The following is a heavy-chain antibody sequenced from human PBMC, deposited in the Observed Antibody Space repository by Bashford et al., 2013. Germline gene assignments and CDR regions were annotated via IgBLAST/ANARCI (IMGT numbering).Heavy chain of an antibody. V-gene: IGHV3-23*01. D-gene: IGHD3-16*02. Sequence: GSLRLSCAASGFTFSSYAMSWVRQAPGKGLEWVSRISGSGGNTHYADSVKGRFTISRDNAKNSLYLQMNSLRAEDTAVYYCATRSSYGMDVWGPRDHGHRLL. CDR1: GFTFSSYA. J-gene: IGHJ6*01. CDR2: ISGSGGNT. CDR3: ATRSSYGMDV.